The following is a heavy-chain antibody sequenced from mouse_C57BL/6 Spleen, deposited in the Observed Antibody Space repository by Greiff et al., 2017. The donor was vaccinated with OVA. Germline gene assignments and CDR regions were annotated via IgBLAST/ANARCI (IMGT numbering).Heavy chain of an antibody. CDR1: GYTFTNYW. V-gene: IGHV1-63*01. D-gene: IGHD2-4*01. CDR2: IYPGGGYT. J-gene: IGHJ2*01. Sequence: QVQLQQSGAELVRPGTSVKMSCKASGYTFTNYWIGWAKQRPGHGLEWIGDIYPGGGYTNYNEKFKGKATLTAEKSSSTAYMQFSSLTSEDSAIYYCARFYDYPFDYWGQGTTLTVSS. CDR3: ARFYDYPFDY.